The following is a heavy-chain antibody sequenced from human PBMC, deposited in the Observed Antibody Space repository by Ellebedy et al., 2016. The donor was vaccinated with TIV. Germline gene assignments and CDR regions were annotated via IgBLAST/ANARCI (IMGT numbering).Heavy chain of an antibody. D-gene: IGHD4-17*01. CDR2: IYYSGST. V-gene: IGHV4-59*08. J-gene: IGHJ4*02. CDR3: ASAGDDYGDYEPLG. CDR1: GGSISSYY. Sequence: MPSETLSLTCTVSGGSISSYYWSRIRQPPGKGLEWIGYIYYSGSTNYNPSLKSRVTISVDTSKNQFSLKLSSVTAADTAVYYCASAGDDYGDYEPLGWGQGTLVTVSS.